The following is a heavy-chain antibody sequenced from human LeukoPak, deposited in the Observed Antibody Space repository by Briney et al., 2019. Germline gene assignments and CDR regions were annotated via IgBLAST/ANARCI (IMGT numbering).Heavy chain of an antibody. CDR3: ARVETGTSLGWFDP. J-gene: IGHJ5*02. Sequence: PSETLSLTCAVYGGSFSGYYWSWIRQPPGKGLEWIGYIYYSGSTNYNPSLKSRVTISVDTSKNQFSLKLSSVTAADTAVYYCARVETGTSLGWFDPWGQGTLVTVSS. D-gene: IGHD3-9*01. V-gene: IGHV4-59*01. CDR1: GGSFSGYY. CDR2: IYYSGST.